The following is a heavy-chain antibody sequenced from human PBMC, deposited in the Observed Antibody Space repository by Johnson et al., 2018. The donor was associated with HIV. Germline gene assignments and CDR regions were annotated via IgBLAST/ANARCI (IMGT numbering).Heavy chain of an antibody. J-gene: IGHJ3*02. CDR2: ISFDGTSK. Sequence: QVQLVESGGGVVQPGRSLRLSCAASGFTFSSHAMHWVRQAPGKGLEWVAFISFDGTSKYYADSVKGRFTISRDNSKNTLYLQMNSLRAEDTAVYYCAKEGNYYDDYHAFDIWGQGTMVTVSS. CDR3: AKEGNYYDDYHAFDI. V-gene: IGHV3-30*04. D-gene: IGHD3-16*01. CDR1: GFTFSSHA.